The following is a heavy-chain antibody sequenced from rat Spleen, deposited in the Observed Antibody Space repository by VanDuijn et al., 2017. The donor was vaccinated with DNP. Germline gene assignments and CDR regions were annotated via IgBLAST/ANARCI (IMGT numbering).Heavy chain of an antibody. CDR3: ARDRTGTWFAY. CDR2: ITYDGGGT. V-gene: IGHV5S13*01. D-gene: IGHD5-1*01. CDR1: GFTFTKYW. Sequence: EVQLVESGGGPVLPGRSLKLSCVASGFTFTKYWMYWIRQAPTKGLEWVAYITYDGGGTYYRDSVKGRFTISRDNAKDTQYLQMDSLRPEDTATYYCARDRTGTWFAYWGQGTLVTVSS. J-gene: IGHJ3*01.